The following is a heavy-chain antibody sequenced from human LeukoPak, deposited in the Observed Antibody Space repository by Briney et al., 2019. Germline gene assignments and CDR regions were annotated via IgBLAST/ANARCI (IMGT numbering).Heavy chain of an antibody. CDR1: GFTFDDYA. V-gene: IGHV3-9*03. J-gene: IGHJ6*03. CDR3: ARGGGGRLIYYYYMDV. D-gene: IGHD3-16*01. Sequence: GGSLRLPCAASGFTFDDYAMHWVRQAPGKGLEWVSGITWNSDNIEYADSVKGRFTISRDNAKNSLYLQMNSLRAEDMALYYCARGGGGRLIYYYYMDVWGKGTTVTVSS. CDR2: ITWNSDNI.